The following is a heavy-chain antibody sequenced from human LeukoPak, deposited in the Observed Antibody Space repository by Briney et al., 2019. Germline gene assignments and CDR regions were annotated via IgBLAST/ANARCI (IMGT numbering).Heavy chain of an antibody. CDR3: ARLGSGYHYNHYYGLDV. Sequence: GESLQISCKGSGCMFINYWIAWVRQMPGKGLEWMGIVYAGDSETRYSPSFQGQVTMSADRSTSTAYLQWSSLTASDSAMYYCARLGSGYHYNHYYGLDVWGQGTTVTVS. CDR1: GCMFINYW. CDR2: VYAGDSET. J-gene: IGHJ6*02. D-gene: IGHD5-12*01. V-gene: IGHV5-51*01.